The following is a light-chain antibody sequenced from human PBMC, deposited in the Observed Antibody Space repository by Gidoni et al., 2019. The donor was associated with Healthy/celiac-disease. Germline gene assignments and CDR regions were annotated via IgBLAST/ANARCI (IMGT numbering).Light chain of an antibody. Sequence: DIVMTPSPLSLPVTPGEPASISCRSSHSLLHSNGYNYLDWYLQKPGQSPQLLIYLGSNRASGVPDRFSGSGSGTDFTLKISRVEAKDVGVYYCRQALQTPSFGQGTKLEIK. CDR3: RQALQTPS. J-gene: IGKJ2*01. CDR1: HSLLHSNGYNY. CDR2: LGS. V-gene: IGKV2-28*01.